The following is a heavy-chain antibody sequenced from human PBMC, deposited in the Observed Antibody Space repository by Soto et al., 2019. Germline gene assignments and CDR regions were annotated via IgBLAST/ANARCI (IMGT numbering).Heavy chain of an antibody. V-gene: IGHV2-70*01. J-gene: IGHJ6*02. Sequence: SGPTLVNPTQTLTLTCTFSGFSLSTSGMCVSWIRQPPGKALEWLALIDWDDDKYYSTSLKTRLTISKDTSKNQVVLTMTNMDPVDTATYXCARIEYSSSSHYYYGMDVWGQGTTVTV. D-gene: IGHD6-6*01. CDR1: GFSLSTSGMC. CDR2: IDWDDDK. CDR3: ARIEYSSSSHYYYGMDV.